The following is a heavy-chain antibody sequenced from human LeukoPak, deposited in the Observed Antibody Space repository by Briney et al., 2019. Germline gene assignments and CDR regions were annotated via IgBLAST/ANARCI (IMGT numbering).Heavy chain of an antibody. V-gene: IGHV3-74*01. CDR1: GFTFSSYW. Sequence: GGSLRLSCAASGFTFSSYWMHWVRQAPGKGLVWVSRINSDGSSTSYAGSVKGRFPISRDNAKNTLYLQMNSLRAEDTAVYYCSTGSGHAFDIWGRGTMVTVSS. D-gene: IGHD3-10*01. CDR2: INSDGSST. CDR3: STGSGHAFDI. J-gene: IGHJ3*02.